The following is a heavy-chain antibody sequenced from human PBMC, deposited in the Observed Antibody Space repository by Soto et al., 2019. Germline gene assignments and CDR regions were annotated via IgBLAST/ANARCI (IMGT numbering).Heavy chain of an antibody. Sequence: EVQLVESGGGLVQPGGSLRLSCAASGFTFSSYWMHWVRQAPGKGLVWVSRINSDGSSTSYADSVKGRFTISRDNAKNTLYLQMNSLRAADTAVYYCASLKSWTVTADYWGQGTLVTVSS. V-gene: IGHV3-74*01. D-gene: IGHD2-21*02. J-gene: IGHJ4*02. CDR3: ASLKSWTVTADY. CDR1: GFTFSSYW. CDR2: INSDGSST.